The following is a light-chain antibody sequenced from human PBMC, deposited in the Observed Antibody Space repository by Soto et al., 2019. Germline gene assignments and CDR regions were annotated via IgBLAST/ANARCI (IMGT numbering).Light chain of an antibody. CDR1: QSVSSY. CDR2: DAS. Sequence: EIVLTQSPVTLSLSPGERATLSCRASQSVSSYLAWYQQKPGQAPRLLIYDASSRAAGIPDRFSGSGSGTDFTLTISRLEPDDFAVYYCQQYRSSPPLTFGGGTRWIS. J-gene: IGKJ4*01. CDR3: QQYRSSPPLT. V-gene: IGKV3-20*01.